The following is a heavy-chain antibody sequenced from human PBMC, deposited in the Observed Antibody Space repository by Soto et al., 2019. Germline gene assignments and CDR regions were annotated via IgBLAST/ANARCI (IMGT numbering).Heavy chain of an antibody. CDR2: ITSSSSYT. D-gene: IGHD3-16*01. CDR1: GSSFRDYY. V-gene: IGHV3-11*05. Sequence: GGSLRLSCAASGSSFRDYYMSWIRQSPGKGLEWLSYITSSSSYTHYADSVKGRFTISRDNAKNSLYLQMNSLRAEDTAVYYCAKGGGTFDIWGQGTMVTVS. CDR3: AKGGGTFDI. J-gene: IGHJ3*02.